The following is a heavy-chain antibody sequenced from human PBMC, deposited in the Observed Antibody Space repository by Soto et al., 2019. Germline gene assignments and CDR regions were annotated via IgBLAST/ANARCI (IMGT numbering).Heavy chain of an antibody. CDR3: ARSGGLTYYYYGMDV. Sequence: SETLSLTCAVYGGSFSGYYWSWIRQPPGKGLEWIGEANHSGSTNYNPSLKSRVTISVDTSKNQFSLKLSSVTAADTAVYYCARSGGLTYYYYGMDVWGQGTTVTVSS. CDR1: GGSFSGYY. V-gene: IGHV4-34*01. CDR2: ANHSGST. D-gene: IGHD2-8*02. J-gene: IGHJ6*02.